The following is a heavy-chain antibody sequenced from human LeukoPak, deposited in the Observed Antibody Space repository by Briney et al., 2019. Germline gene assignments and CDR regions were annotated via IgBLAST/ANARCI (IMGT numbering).Heavy chain of an antibody. CDR2: ISSNGGTT. D-gene: IGHD6-19*01. Sequence: QSGGSLRLSCAASGFTFSSYAMHCVRLSPGKGLEYVSGISSNGGTTSYADSVQGRFTISRDNSKNTLYLQMGSLRGEDMAVYYCAKVGSGWPGYYFDYWGQGTLVTVSS. V-gene: IGHV3-64*02. CDR1: GFTFSSYA. J-gene: IGHJ4*02. CDR3: AKVGSGWPGYYFDY.